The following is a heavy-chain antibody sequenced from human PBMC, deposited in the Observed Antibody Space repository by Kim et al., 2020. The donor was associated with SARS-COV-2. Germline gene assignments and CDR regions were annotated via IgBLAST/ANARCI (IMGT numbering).Heavy chain of an antibody. J-gene: IGHJ6*02. D-gene: IGHD1-26*01. Sequence: GGSLRLSCAASGFTFSSYAMSWVRQAPGKGLEWVSAISGSGGSTYYADSVKGRFTISRDNSKNTLYLQMNSLRAEDMAVYYCAKALVQGSYDYYYYYGMDVWGQGTTVTVSS. CDR3: AKALVQGSYDYYYYYGMDV. CDR1: GFTFSSYA. CDR2: ISGSGGST. V-gene: IGHV3-23*01.